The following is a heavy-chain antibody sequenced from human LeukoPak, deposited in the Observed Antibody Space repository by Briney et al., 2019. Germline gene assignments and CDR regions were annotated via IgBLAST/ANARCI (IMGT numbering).Heavy chain of an antibody. D-gene: IGHD5-12*01. CDR1: GFTFSSYW. V-gene: IGHV3-74*01. Sequence: GSLRLSCAASGFTFSSYWMHWVRQAPGKGLMWVSRINSDGSITNYADSVKGRFTISRDNAKNTLYLQMNSLRAEDTAVYYCARVRATFSPHFDNWGQGTLVTVSS. CDR2: INSDGSIT. CDR3: ARVRATFSPHFDN. J-gene: IGHJ4*02.